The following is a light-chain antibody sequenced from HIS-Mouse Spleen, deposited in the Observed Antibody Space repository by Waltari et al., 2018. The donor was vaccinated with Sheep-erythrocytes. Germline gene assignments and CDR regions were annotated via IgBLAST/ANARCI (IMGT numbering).Light chain of an antibody. V-gene: IGLV3-1*01. J-gene: IGLJ3*02. Sequence: SYELTQPPSVSVSPGQTASITCSGDKLGDKYACWYQQKPGQSPVLVIYQDSKRPSGILERFSGSKSGNTATLTISGTQAMDEADYYCQAWDSSTAWVFGGGTKLTVL. CDR3: QAWDSSTAWV. CDR2: QDS. CDR1: KLGDKY.